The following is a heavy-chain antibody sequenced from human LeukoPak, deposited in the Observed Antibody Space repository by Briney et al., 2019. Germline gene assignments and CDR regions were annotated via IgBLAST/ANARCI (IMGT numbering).Heavy chain of an antibody. Sequence: ASVKVSCKASGYTFTSYDINWVRQATGLGPEWMGWMNPNSGNTGYAQKFQGRVTMTRNTSISTAYLELSSLTSEDTAVYYCARGRIAAAGNFDYWGQGTLVTVSS. CDR2: MNPNSGNT. V-gene: IGHV1-8*01. CDR3: ARGRIAAAGNFDY. D-gene: IGHD6-13*01. J-gene: IGHJ4*02. CDR1: GYTFTSYD.